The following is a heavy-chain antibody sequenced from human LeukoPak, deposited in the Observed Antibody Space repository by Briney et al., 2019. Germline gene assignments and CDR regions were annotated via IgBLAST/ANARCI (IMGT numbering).Heavy chain of an antibody. CDR1: GGTFSSYA. CDR3: ARPGARSAFDI. CDR2: ISAYNGNT. J-gene: IGHJ3*02. D-gene: IGHD6-6*01. Sequence: GASVKVSCKASGGTFSSYAISWGRQAPGQGLEWMGWISAYNGNTTYAQKLQGRVTMTTDTSTSTAYMELRSLRSDDTAVYYCARPGARSAFDIWGPGTMVTVSS. V-gene: IGHV1-18*01.